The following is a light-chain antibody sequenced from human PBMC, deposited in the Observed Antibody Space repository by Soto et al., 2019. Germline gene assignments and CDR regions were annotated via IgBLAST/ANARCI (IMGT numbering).Light chain of an antibody. CDR3: QHRSNWPIT. Sequence: DIVLTQSPAPLSLSPGERATPSCKASQSVSSYLAWYHQKRGQAPRLLIYDASNRATGIPARFSGSGSGTDFTLTISSLEPEDFAVYYCQHRSNWPITLGQGTRLEIK. CDR1: QSVSSY. J-gene: IGKJ5*01. V-gene: IGKV3-11*01. CDR2: DAS.